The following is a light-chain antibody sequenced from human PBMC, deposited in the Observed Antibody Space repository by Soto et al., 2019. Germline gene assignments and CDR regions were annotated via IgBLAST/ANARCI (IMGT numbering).Light chain of an antibody. Sequence: QMTQFPSTVSASVGDRVTITCRASQDVRTWLAWYQQRPGKAPKVLIHAATILQSGVPSRFSGSGAGTDFTLTINNLQPDDFATYYCQQVDDFPLTFGPGTKVDIK. V-gene: IGKV1-12*01. CDR1: QDVRTW. J-gene: IGKJ3*01. CDR2: AAT. CDR3: QQVDDFPLT.